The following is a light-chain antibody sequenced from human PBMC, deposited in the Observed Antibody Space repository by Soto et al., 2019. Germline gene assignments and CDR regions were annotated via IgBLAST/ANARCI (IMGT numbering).Light chain of an antibody. V-gene: IGLV2-14*01. CDR1: NSDIGDYDY. CDR2: EVT. CDR3: LSYASGNTRV. Sequence: QSALTQPDSVSGSPGQKITISCTGTNSDIGDYDYVSWYQQHPGKAPKLLISEVTNRPSGISDRFSGSKSDNTASLTISDLQAEDEADYYCLSYASGNTRVFGTGTKLTVL. J-gene: IGLJ1*01.